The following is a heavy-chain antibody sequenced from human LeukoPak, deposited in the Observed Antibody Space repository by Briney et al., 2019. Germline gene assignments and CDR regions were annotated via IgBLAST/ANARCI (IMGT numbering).Heavy chain of an antibody. CDR1: GFTFSSYS. CDR2: ISSSSSYI. Sequence: PGGSLRLSCAASGFTFSSYSMNWVRQAPGKGLEWVSSISSSSSYIYYADSVKGRFTISRDNAKNSLYLQINSLRAEDTVAYYCAREMQLWLAFDYWGQGTLVTVSS. CDR3: AREMQLWLAFDY. J-gene: IGHJ4*02. D-gene: IGHD5-18*01. V-gene: IGHV3-21*01.